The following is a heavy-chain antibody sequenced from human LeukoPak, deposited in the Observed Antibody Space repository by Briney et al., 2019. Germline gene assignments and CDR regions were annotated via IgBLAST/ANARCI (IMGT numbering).Heavy chain of an antibody. CDR2: IYSGGST. CDR3: AKDLARYCSSTSCPSSDY. J-gene: IGHJ4*02. D-gene: IGHD2-2*01. V-gene: IGHV3-53*01. CDR1: GFTVSSNY. Sequence: GGSLRLSCAASGFTVSSNYMSWVRQAPGKGLEWVSVIYSGGSTYYADSVKGRFTISRDNSKNTLYLQMNSLRAEDTAVYYCAKDLARYCSSTSCPSSDYWGQGTLVTVSS.